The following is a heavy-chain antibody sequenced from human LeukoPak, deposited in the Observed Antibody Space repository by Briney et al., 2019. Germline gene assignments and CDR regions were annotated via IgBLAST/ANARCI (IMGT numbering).Heavy chain of an antibody. CDR2: TYYRSKWFI. CDR1: GDSVSSNSAA. CDR3: TRSDCSSGRCPGFDN. J-gene: IGHJ4*02. D-gene: IGHD6-19*01. V-gene: IGHV6-1*01. Sequence: PSQTLSLTCAISGDSVSSNSAAWNWIRQSPSRGLEWLGRTYYRSKWFINYAPFVKSRIIINPDTPKNQVSLQLNSVTPEDTAVYYCTRSDCSSGRCPGFDNWGQGTLVTVSS.